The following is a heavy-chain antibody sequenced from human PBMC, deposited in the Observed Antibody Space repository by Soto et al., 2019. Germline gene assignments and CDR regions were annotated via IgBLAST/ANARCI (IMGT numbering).Heavy chain of an antibody. CDR2: VIPIFDVT. Sequence: QVQLVQSGSEVKKPGSSVKVSCKASGGTFSIYTISWVRQAPGQGLEWMGRVIPIFDVTSYAQRFQGRVTITADKCTTTTYMELSSLRSEDTAIYYCARDRDNSNWPNFDYWGQGTLVTVSS. CDR3: ARDRDNSNWPNFDY. CDR1: GGTFSIYT. V-gene: IGHV1-69*02. J-gene: IGHJ4*02. D-gene: IGHD6-13*01.